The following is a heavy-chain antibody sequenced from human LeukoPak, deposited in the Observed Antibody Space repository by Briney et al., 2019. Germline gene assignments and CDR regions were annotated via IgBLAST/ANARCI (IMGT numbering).Heavy chain of an antibody. CDR2: IDTSGNT. V-gene: IGHV4-4*07. Sequence: PSETLSLTCTVSGGSISSYYWSWIRQPAGKGLEWIGRIDTSGNTNYKPSLKSRVTMSVDTSKNQFSLKLSSVTAADTAVYYCARLGVQLNWFDPWGQGTLVTVSS. CDR3: ARLGVQLNWFDP. J-gene: IGHJ5*02. D-gene: IGHD3-16*01. CDR1: GGSISSYY.